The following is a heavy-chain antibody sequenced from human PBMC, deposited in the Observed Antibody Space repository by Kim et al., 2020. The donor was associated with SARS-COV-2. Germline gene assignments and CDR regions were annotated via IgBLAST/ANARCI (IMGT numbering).Heavy chain of an antibody. Sequence: SETLSLTCTVSGGSISSYYWSWIRQPPGKGLEWIGYIYYSGSTNYNPSLKSRVTISVDTSKNQFSLKLSSVTAADTAVYYCARRSGRYFDPAHWFDPWGQGTLVTVSS. CDR3: ARRSGRYFDPAHWFDP. D-gene: IGHD3-9*01. V-gene: IGHV4-59*08. CDR2: IYYSGST. CDR1: GGSISSYY. J-gene: IGHJ5*02.